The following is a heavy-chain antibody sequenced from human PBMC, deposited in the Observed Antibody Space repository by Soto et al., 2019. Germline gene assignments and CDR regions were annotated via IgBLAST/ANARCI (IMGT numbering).Heavy chain of an antibody. CDR1: GFTFTSSA. J-gene: IGHJ4*02. Sequence: GASVKVSCKASGFTFTSSAVQWVRQARGQRLDWIGWIVVGSGNTNYAQKFQERVTITRDMSTSTAYMELSSLRSEDTAVYYCAAIVATIRGGFDYWGQGNLVTASS. CDR2: IVVGSGNT. D-gene: IGHD5-12*01. CDR3: AAIVATIRGGFDY. V-gene: IGHV1-58*01.